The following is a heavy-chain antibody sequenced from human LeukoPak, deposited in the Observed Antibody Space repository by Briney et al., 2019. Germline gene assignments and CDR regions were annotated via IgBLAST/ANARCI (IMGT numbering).Heavy chain of an antibody. V-gene: IGHV1-69*04. CDR2: IIPIFGIV. CDR3: ANEPGVEMATIRSSAPV. CDR1: GGTFSSYA. J-gene: IGHJ4*02. Sequence: SVKVSCKASGGTFSSYAISWVRQAPGQGLEWMGRIIPIFGIVNCAQKLQGRVTITADKSTSTAYMELSSLRSEDTAVYYCANEPGVEMATIRSSAPVWGQGTLVTVSS. D-gene: IGHD5-24*01.